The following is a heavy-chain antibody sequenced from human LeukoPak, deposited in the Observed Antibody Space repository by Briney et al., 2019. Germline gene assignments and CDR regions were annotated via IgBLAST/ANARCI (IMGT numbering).Heavy chain of an antibody. V-gene: IGHV3-21*01. CDR3: ARGSFLITFGGFIG. Sequence: PGGSLRLSCAASGFTFNRYNMNWVRRAPGKGLEWVSSISSSSSNIYYADSVKGRFTISRDNAKNSLFLQMNSLRAEDTAVYYCARGSFLITFGGFIGWGQGTLVTVSS. D-gene: IGHD3-16*02. J-gene: IGHJ4*02. CDR1: GFTFNRYN. CDR2: ISSSSSNI.